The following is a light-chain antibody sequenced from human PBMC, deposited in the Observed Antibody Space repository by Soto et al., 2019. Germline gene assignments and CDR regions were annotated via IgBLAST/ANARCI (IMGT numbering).Light chain of an antibody. V-gene: IGLV1-40*01. CDR3: QSYDSSLRGV. J-gene: IGLJ2*01. CDR1: RSNIGAGYD. Sequence: QSVLTQPPSVSGAPGQRVTISCTGNRSNIGAGYDVHWYQQLPGTAPKFLIYGNNNRPSGVPDRFSGSKSGTSASLAITGLQAEDEADYYCQSYDSSLRGVFGGGTKVTVL. CDR2: GNN.